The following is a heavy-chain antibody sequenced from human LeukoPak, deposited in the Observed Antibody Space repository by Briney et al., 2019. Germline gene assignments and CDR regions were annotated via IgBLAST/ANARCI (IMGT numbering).Heavy chain of an antibody. CDR2: ISYDGSKK. CDR3: ARVGYDGSGSPREAVRYYFDY. Sequence: GGSLRLSCAASGFAFSSYSMHWVRQAPGKGLEWVAVISYDGSKKYYADSVKGRFTISRDNAKNSLYLQMNSLRAEDTAVYYCARVGYDGSGSPREAVRYYFDYWGQGTLVTVSS. V-gene: IGHV3-30-3*01. J-gene: IGHJ4*02. CDR1: GFAFSSYS. D-gene: IGHD3-10*01.